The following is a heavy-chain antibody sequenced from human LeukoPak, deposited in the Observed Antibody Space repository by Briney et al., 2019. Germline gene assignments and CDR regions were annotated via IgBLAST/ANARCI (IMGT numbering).Heavy chain of an antibody. CDR1: GYTFTSYG. Sequence: ASVKVSCKASGYTFTSYGISWVRQAPGQGLEWMGWISAYNGNTNYAQKLQGRVTMTTDTSTSTAYMELRRLRSDDTAVYYCHYLGYCSGGSCYPRDYYYGMDVWGQGTTVTVSS. V-gene: IGHV1-18*01. J-gene: IGHJ6*02. CDR3: HYLGYCSGGSCYPRDYYYGMDV. CDR2: ISAYNGNT. D-gene: IGHD2-15*01.